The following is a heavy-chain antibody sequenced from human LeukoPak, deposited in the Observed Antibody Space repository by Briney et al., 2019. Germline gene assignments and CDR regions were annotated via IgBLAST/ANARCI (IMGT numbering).Heavy chain of an antibody. CDR1: GYTFTSHA. Sequence: ASVKVSCKASGYTFTSHAVSWVRQAPGQGLEWMGWISAYNSNTNYAQKLQGRVTMTTDTSTSTAYMELRSLRSDDTAVYFCARDGCSTTNCYVQNWFDPWGQGTLVTVSS. J-gene: IGHJ5*02. CDR3: ARDGCSTTNCYVQNWFDP. CDR2: ISAYNSNT. D-gene: IGHD2-2*01. V-gene: IGHV1-18*01.